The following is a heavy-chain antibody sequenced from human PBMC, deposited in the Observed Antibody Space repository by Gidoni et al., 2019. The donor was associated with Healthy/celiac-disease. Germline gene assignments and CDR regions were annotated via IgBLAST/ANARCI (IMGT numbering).Heavy chain of an antibody. J-gene: IGHJ5*02. V-gene: IGHV1-46*03. CDR1: GYTFTSYY. CDR3: ARNYYDILTGYYGNWFDP. CDR2: INPSGGST. Sequence: QVQLVQSGAEVKKPGASVKVSCKASGYTFTSYYMHWVRQAPGQGLEWMGIINPSGGSTSYAQKFQGRVTMTRDTSTSTVYMELSSLRSEDTAVYYCARNYYDILTGYYGNWFDPWGQGTLVTVSS. D-gene: IGHD3-9*01.